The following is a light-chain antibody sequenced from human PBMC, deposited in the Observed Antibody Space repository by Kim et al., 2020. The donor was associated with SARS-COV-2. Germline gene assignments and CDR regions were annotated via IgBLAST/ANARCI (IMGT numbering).Light chain of an antibody. J-gene: IGKJ2*01. CDR3: KQSYIPPYT. CDR2: ATS. Sequence: DIQMTQSPSSLSASVGDRVTITGRASQNIHIYLNWYQQKPGKAPNLLIYATSTLESGVPSRFSGSRSGTTFTLTINSLRPEDFATYYCKQSYIPPYTFGQGTKLEI. CDR1: QNIHIY. V-gene: IGKV1-39*01.